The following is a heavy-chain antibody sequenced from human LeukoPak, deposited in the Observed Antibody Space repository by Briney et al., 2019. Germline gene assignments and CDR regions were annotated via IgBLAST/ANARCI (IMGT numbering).Heavy chain of an antibody. CDR2: INPDGSEE. V-gene: IGHV3-7*01. CDR3: GPLTRSGFALGGGDF. J-gene: IGHJ4*02. D-gene: IGHD3-16*01. CDR1: GSTFSSYW. Sequence: GGSLRLSCAASGSTFSSYWMSWVRQAPGKGLEWVANINPDGSEEQYVDSVKGRFTISRDNAKNSLYLQISSLRAEDTAVYYCGPLTRSGFALGGGDFWGRGTLVTVSS.